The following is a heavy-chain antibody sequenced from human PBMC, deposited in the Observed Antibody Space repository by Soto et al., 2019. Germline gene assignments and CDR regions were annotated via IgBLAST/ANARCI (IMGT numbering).Heavy chain of an antibody. J-gene: IGHJ4*02. CDR2: VNPSGGHT. V-gene: IGHV1-46*01. D-gene: IGHD2-21*02. CDR3: ARGGHVVVVTAALDY. CDR1: GGTFSSYT. Sequence: GASVKVSCKASGGTFSSYTIHWVRQAPGQGLEWMGTVNPSGGHTTYAQHFLGRVTMTRDTSTSTLYMELTSLTSEDTAVYYCARGGHVVVVTAALDYWGQGTLVTVSS.